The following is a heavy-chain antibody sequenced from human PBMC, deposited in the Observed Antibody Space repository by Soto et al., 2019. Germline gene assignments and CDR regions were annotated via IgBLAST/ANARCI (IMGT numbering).Heavy chain of an antibody. D-gene: IGHD3-22*01. CDR1: GFPFSTYW. CDR3: ARGDYHDTSGPFSDAFDI. V-gene: IGHV3-7*04. CDR2: IKQDGRAA. Sequence: EVQLVDSGGGLVQPGGSLRLSCAASGFPFSTYWMSWVRQAPGKGLEWVANIKQDGRAAWYVDSVKGRFTISRDNAKKSLYLQMNSLRVEDTAVYYCARGDYHDTSGPFSDAFDIWGQGTMVTVSS. J-gene: IGHJ3*02.